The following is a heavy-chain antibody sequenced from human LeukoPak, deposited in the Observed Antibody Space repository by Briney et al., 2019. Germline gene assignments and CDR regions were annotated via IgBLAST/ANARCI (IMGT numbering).Heavy chain of an antibody. CDR2: FDPEDVET. V-gene: IGHV1-24*01. CDR1: GYTLTELA. D-gene: IGHD5-12*01. Sequence: ASVKVSCKVSGYTLTELAIHWVRQAPGKGLEWMGGFDPEDVETIYAQKFQGRVTMTEDSYTDTAYMELSSLRSEDTAVYYCATYSGYAAYSGQGTLVSVSS. J-gene: IGHJ4*02. CDR3: ATYSGYAAY.